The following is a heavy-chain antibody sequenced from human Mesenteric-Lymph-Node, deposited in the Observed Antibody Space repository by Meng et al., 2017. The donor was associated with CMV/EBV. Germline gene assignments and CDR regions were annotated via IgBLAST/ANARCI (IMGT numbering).Heavy chain of an antibody. CDR1: GFTLDSYA. J-gene: IGHJ6*02. V-gene: IGHV3-43D*03. CDR3: AVLTSYDSRDYYYYGIDV. CDR2: VSWDGATA. D-gene: IGHD5-12*01. Sequence: GGSLRPSCAVSGFTLDSYAMHWVRQAPGKGLEWVARVSWDGATAHYADSVRGRFTISRDSSKTTLYLQMNSLRVDDTALYYCAVLTSYDSRDYYYYGIDVWGQGTTVTVSS.